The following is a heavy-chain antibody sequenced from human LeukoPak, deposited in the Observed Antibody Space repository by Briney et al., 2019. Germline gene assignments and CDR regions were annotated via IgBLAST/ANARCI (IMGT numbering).Heavy chain of an antibody. CDR1: RFTFSSYS. V-gene: IGHV3-21*01. D-gene: IGHD6-13*01. CDR3: AGDSIQPQLVIADRGFPYYFEH. Sequence: GGSLRLSCAASRFTFSSYSMNWVRQAPGKGLEWVSSYSSSGKYIYCADSVKGRFHNSRDNAKNSLYLQMNRLKAEGTAVYFCAGDSIQPQLVIADRGFPYYFEHWGQGTLVTVSS. J-gene: IGHJ4*02. CDR2: YSSSGKYI.